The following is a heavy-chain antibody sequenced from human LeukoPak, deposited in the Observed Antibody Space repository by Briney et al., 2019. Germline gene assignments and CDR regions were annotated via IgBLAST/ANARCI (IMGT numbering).Heavy chain of an antibody. CDR2: IYSGGTT. Sequence: PGGSLRLSCAASGFSVSSNFMSWVRQAPGKGLEWVSVIYSGGTTYYADSVKGRFTISRDNSKNTLSLQMNNLRAEDTAVYYCARDGYGNHYMDVWGKGTTVTVSS. V-gene: IGHV3-53*01. CDR3: ARDGYGNHYMDV. CDR1: GFSVSSNF. J-gene: IGHJ6*03. D-gene: IGHD1-14*01.